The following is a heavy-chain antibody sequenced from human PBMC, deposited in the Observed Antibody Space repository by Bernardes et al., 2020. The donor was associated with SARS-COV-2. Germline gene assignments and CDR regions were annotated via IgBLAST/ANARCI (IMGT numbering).Heavy chain of an antibody. CDR1: GDSNSSGTHY. CDR2: VYNSGTT. V-gene: IGHV4-61*02. Sequence: SETLSVTCTVSGDSNSSGTHYWSWLRQPAGKGLAWIGRVYNSGTTNYNPSLKSRVTIPVNTSKNQFSLKLSSVTAADTAVYYCARDTPGSGTYYTSCAFDIWGQGTIVTVSS. CDR3: ARDTPGSGTYYTSCAFDI. J-gene: IGHJ3*02. D-gene: IGHD3-10*01.